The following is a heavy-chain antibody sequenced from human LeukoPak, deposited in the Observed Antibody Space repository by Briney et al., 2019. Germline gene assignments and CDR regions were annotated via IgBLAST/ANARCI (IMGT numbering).Heavy chain of an antibody. CDR3: ARGLWLSLNYFDY. Sequence: GGSLRLSCAASGFTFDNYAVSWVRQAPGKGLEWVSSISGSDGNTYYADSVKGRFTISRDNSKNTVHLQMNSLRAEDTAVFYCARGLWLSLNYFDYWGQGTLVTV. V-gene: IGHV3-23*01. CDR2: ISGSDGNT. CDR1: GFTFDNYA. D-gene: IGHD5-18*01. J-gene: IGHJ4*02.